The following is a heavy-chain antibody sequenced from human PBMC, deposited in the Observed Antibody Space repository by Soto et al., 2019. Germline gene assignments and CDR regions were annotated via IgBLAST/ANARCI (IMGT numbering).Heavy chain of an antibody. CDR1: GGSISSYY. D-gene: IGHD5-12*01. V-gene: IGHV4-59*01. J-gene: IGHJ6*02. Sequence: SETLSLTCTVSGGSISSYYWSWIRQPPGKGLEWIGYIYYSGSTNYNPSLKSRVTISVDTSKNQFSLKLSSVTAADTAVYYCARDKVATREGYYCYYGMDVWGQGTTVTVSS. CDR3: ARDKVATREGYYCYYGMDV. CDR2: IYYSGST.